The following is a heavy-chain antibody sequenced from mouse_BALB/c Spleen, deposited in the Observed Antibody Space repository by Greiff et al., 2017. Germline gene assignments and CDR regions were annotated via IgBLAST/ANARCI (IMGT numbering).Heavy chain of an antibody. J-gene: IGHJ4*01. CDR3: ARRAGTGAMDY. D-gene: IGHD3-3*01. CDR1: GFTFSSFG. V-gene: IGHV5-17*02. Sequence: EVKVVESGGGLVQPGGSRKLSCAASGFTFSSFGMHWVRQAPEKGLEWVAYISSGSSTIYYADTVKGRFTISRDNPKNTLFLQMTSLRSEDTAMYYCARRAGTGAMDYWGQGTSVTVAA. CDR2: ISSGSSTI.